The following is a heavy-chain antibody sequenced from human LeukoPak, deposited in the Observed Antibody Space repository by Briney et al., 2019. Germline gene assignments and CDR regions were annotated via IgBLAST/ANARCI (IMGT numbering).Heavy chain of an antibody. CDR2: IWYDGSNK. CDR1: GFTFSSYG. J-gene: IGHJ6*02. V-gene: IGHV3-33*01. CDR3: AREALYDSKSGMDV. D-gene: IGHD3-22*01. Sequence: GRSLRLSCAASGFTFSSYGMHWVRQAPGKGLEWVAVIWYDGSNKYYADSVKGRFTISRDNSKNTLYLQMNSLRAEDTAVYYCAREALYDSKSGMDVWGQGATVTVSS.